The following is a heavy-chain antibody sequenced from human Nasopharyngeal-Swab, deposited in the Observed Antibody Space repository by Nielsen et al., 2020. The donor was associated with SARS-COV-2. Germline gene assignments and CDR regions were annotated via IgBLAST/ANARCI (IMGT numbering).Heavy chain of an antibody. CDR3: ARGGQQLVRGYDY. J-gene: IGHJ4*02. V-gene: IGHV1-69*06. CDR1: GGTFSSYA. D-gene: IGHD6-13*01. Sequence: SVKVSCKASGGTFSSYAISWVRQAPGQGLEWMGGIIPNFGTANYAQKFQGRVTITADKSTSTAYMELSSLRSEDTAVYYCARGGQQLVRGYDYWGQGTLVTVSS. CDR2: IIPNFGTA.